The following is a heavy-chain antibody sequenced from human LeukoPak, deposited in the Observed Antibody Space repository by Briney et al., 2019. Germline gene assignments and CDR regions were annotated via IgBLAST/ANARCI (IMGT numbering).Heavy chain of an antibody. Sequence: PGGSLRLSCAASGFTFDDYGLSWVRQAPGKGLEWVSGINWNGGSTSYADSVKGRFTISRDNAKNSLYLQMNSLRADDTALYYCARAFDYYYMDVWGKGTTVTVSS. D-gene: IGHD3-3*01. V-gene: IGHV3-20*04. CDR2: INWNGGST. CDR3: ARAFDYYYMDV. CDR1: GFTFDDYG. J-gene: IGHJ6*03.